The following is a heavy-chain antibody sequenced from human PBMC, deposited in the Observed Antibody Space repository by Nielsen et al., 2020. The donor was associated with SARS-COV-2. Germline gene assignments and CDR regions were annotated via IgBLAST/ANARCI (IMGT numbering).Heavy chain of an antibody. V-gene: IGHV3-72*01. CDR2: TRNKANSYTT. J-gene: IGHJ4*02. CDR3: ARRPLRWLGGYFDY. Sequence: GESLKISCAASGFTFSDHYMDWVRQAPGKGLEWVGRTRNKANSYTTEYAASVKGRFTISGDDSKNSLYLQMNSLKTEDTAVYYCARRPLRWLGGYFDYWGQGTLVTVSS. CDR1: GFTFSDHY. D-gene: IGHD4-17*01.